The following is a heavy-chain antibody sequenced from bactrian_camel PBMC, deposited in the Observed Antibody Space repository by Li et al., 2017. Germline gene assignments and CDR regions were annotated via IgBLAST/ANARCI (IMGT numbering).Heavy chain of an antibody. CDR3: AARPVNTRACVAGGRYEFGY. Sequence: DVQLVESGGGLVQPGGSLRLSCATSGLDLGRNCMGWFRQAPGQDREGVARLEPSGSTMYADSVKGRFTISKDNAKNTLYLQMDNLQPEDTAVYYCAARPVNTRACVAGGRYEFGYWGQGTQVTVS. V-gene: IGHV3S42*01. D-gene: IGHD1*01. J-gene: IGHJ4*01. CDR1: GLDLGRNC. CDR2: RLEPSGST.